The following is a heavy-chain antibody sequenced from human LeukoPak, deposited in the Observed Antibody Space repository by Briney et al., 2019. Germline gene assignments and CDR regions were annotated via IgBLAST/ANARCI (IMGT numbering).Heavy chain of an antibody. CDR2: VSSGSSTI. D-gene: IGHD3-10*01. Sequence: GGSLRLSCAASGFTFSDYYMSWIRQAPGKALEWVSYVSSGSSTIYYADSVKGRFTVSRDNGKRSLYLQMNSLRAEDTAVYYCARVFIGGILYYFDYWGQGTLVTVSS. J-gene: IGHJ4*02. V-gene: IGHV3-11*04. CDR3: ARVFIGGILYYFDY. CDR1: GFTFSDYY.